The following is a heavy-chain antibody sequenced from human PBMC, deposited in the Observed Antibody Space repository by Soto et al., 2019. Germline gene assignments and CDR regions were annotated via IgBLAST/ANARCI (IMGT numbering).Heavy chain of an antibody. CDR1: GFTFSSYG. CDR3: ATLVSGSYGSDY. J-gene: IGHJ4*02. D-gene: IGHD3-16*01. CDR2: ISYDGSNK. Sequence: GGSLRLSCAASGFTFSSYGMHWVRQAPGKGLEWVAVISYDGSNKYYADSVKGRFTISRDNSKNTLYLQMNSLRAEDTAVYYCATLVSGSYGSDYWGQGTLVTVSS. V-gene: IGHV3-30*03.